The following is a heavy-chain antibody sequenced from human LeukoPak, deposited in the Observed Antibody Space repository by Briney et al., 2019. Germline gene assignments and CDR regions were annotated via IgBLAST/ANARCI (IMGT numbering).Heavy chain of an antibody. Sequence: PSETLSLTCTVSGGSISSGDYYWSWIRQPPGKGLEWIGYIYYSGSTYYNPSLKSRVTMSVDTSKNQFSLKLSSVTAADTAVYYCAREGSGIAVAGNGFDPWGQGTLVTVSS. CDR2: IYYSGST. CDR3: AREGSGIAVAGNGFDP. D-gene: IGHD6-19*01. J-gene: IGHJ5*02. CDR1: GGSISSGDYY. V-gene: IGHV4-30-4*01.